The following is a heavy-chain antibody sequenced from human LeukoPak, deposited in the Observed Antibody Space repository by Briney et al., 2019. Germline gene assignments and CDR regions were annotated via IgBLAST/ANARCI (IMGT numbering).Heavy chain of an antibody. CDR2: ISWNSGSI. J-gene: IGHJ4*02. D-gene: IGHD2-2*01. Sequence: GGSLRLSCAASGFTFDDYAMHWVRQAPGKGLEWVSGISWNSGSIGYADSVKGRFTISRDNAKNSLYLQMNSLRAEDTALYYCAKDFESDIVVVPAAIAYWGQGTLVTVSS. V-gene: IGHV3-9*01. CDR3: AKDFESDIVVVPAAIAY. CDR1: GFTFDDYA.